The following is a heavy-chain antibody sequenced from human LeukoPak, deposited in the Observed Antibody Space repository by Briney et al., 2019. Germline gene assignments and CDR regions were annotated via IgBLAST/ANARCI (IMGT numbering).Heavy chain of an antibody. CDR3: ARGAAGAIVDFDF. J-gene: IGHJ4*02. CDR1: GGSISTYY. D-gene: IGHD1-26*01. CDR2: IYTSGIT. V-gene: IGHV4-4*07. Sequence: SETLSLTCTVSGGSISTYYWSWIRQPAGKGLEWIGRIYTSGITNYNPSLKSRVTMSVDTSKNQFSLKVSSVTAADTAVYYCARGAAGAIVDFDFWGQGTLVTVSS.